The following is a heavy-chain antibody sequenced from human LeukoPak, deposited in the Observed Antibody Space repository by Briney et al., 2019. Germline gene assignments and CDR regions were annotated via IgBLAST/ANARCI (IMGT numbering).Heavy chain of an antibody. CDR2: ISGSVGTI. CDR3: AKDLSGYGPYWYFDL. J-gene: IGHJ2*01. V-gene: IGHV3-23*01. D-gene: IGHD6-25*01. Sequence: GGSLRLSCAASGFTFSSYGMSWVRQAPGKGLEWVSSISGSVGTIYYADSVKGRFTISRDNSKNTLYLQMNNLRAEDSAVYYCAKDLSGYGPYWYFDLWGRGTLVTVSS. CDR1: GFTFSSYG.